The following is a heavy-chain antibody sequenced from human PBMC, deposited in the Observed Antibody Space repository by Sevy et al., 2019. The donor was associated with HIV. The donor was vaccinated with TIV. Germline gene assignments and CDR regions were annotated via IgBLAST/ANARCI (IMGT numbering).Heavy chain of an antibody. CDR1: GFTFSSYS. V-gene: IGHV3-48*02. Sequence: GGFLRLSCAASGFTFSSYSMNWVRQAQGKGLEWVSYISSSSSTIYYADSVKGRFTISRDNAKNSLYLQMNSLRDEDTAVYYCAREDQRASMGYYYYGMDVWGQGTTVTVSS. CDR3: AREDQRASMGYYYYGMDV. CDR2: ISSSSSTI. D-gene: IGHD2-2*01. J-gene: IGHJ6*02.